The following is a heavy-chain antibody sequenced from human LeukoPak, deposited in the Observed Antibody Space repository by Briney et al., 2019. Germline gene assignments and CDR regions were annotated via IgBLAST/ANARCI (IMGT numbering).Heavy chain of an antibody. CDR2: IKQDGSEA. V-gene: IGHV3-7*01. J-gene: IGHJ4*02. CDR3: ARERAIAY. CDR1: GFTFSTYW. Sequence: GGSLRLSCAASGFTFSTYWMTWVRLAPGKGLEWVASIKQDGSEAYYVDSVKGRFTISRDNAKNSLYLQMSSLRADDTAVYFCARERAIAYWGQGTLVTVSS.